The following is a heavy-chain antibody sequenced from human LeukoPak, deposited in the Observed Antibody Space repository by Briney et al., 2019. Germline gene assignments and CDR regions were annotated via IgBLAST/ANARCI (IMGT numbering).Heavy chain of an antibody. D-gene: IGHD3-10*01. CDR2: ISGSGATT. CDR1: GFTFTTYA. J-gene: IGHJ4*02. V-gene: IGHV3-23*01. Sequence: PGGSLRLSCAASGFTFTTYAMSWVRQAPGKGLEWVLSISGSGATTYYADSVKGQFTISRDNSKNTLFLQMNSLRAEDTAVYYCARAVMVRGVLPLVDFWGQGTLVTVSS. CDR3: ARAVMVRGVLPLVDF.